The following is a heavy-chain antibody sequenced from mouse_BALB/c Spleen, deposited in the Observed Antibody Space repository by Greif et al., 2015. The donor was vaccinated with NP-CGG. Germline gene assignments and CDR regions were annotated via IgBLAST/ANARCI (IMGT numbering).Heavy chain of an antibody. V-gene: IGHV1S22*01. CDR3: TRGYGSSYRAWFAY. Sequence: LQQSGSELVMPGASVKLSCKASGYTFTSYWMHWVKQRPGQGLEWIGNIYPGSGSTNYDEKFKSKATLTVDTSSSTAYMQLSSLTSEDSAVYCCTRGYGSSYRAWFAYWGQGTLVTVSA. J-gene: IGHJ3*01. CDR2: IYPGSGST. D-gene: IGHD1-1*01. CDR1: GYTFTSYW.